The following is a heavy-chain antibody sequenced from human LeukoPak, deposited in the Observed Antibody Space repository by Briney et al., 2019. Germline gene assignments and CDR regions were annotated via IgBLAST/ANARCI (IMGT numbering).Heavy chain of an antibody. J-gene: IGHJ6*03. D-gene: IGHD3-10*01. CDR1: GFTFSSYW. Sequence: GGSLRLSCAASGFTFSSYWMSWVRQAPGKGLEWGANIKKDGSENYYVDSVKGRITISRDNAEDSLYLQMNSLRVEDTAVYYCARVARGSYAYYYYYMDVWGKGTTVTI. CDR3: ARVARGSYAYYYYYMDV. V-gene: IGHV3-7*03. CDR2: IKKDGSEN.